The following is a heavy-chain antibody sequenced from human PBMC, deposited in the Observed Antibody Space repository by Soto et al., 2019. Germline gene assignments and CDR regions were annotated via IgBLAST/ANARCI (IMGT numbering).Heavy chain of an antibody. CDR3: ARGLREVPADTNWFDP. CDR2: IYYSGST. V-gene: IGHV4-31*03. CDR1: GGSISSGGYY. Sequence: QVQLQESGPGLVKPSKTLSLTCTVSGGSISSGGYYWSWIRQHPGKGLEWIGYIYYSGSTYYNPSLKSRVTISVDTSKNQFSLKLSSVTAADTAVYYCARGLREVPADTNWFDPWGQGTLVTVSS. J-gene: IGHJ5*02. D-gene: IGHD2-2*01.